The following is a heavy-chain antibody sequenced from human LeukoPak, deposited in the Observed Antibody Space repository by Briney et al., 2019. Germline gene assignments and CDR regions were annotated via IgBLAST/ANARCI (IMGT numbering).Heavy chain of an antibody. V-gene: IGHV4-59*01. CDR1: GASINSYY. Sequence: PSETLSLTCTVSGASINSYYWSWIRQSPEEGLEWIAYIDYSGSSNYNPSLKSRVSISIDTSKNQFSLRLTSVTAADTAVYYCARFQNGYSYGLYYFDTWGQGTLVTVSS. CDR2: IDYSGSS. J-gene: IGHJ4*02. CDR3: ARFQNGYSYGLYYFDT. D-gene: IGHD5-18*01.